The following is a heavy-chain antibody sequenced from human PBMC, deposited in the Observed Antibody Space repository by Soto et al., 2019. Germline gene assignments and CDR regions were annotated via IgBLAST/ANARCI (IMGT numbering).Heavy chain of an antibody. Sequence: GSLRLSCAASGFTFSSYAMHWVRQAPGKGLERVAVISYDGSNKYYADSVKGRFTISRDNSKNTLYLQMNSLRAEDTAVYYCARDGSPYYDILTGFSYYYGMDVWGQGTTVTVSS. D-gene: IGHD3-9*01. V-gene: IGHV3-30-3*01. CDR2: ISYDGSNK. CDR1: GFTFSSYA. J-gene: IGHJ6*02. CDR3: ARDGSPYYDILTGFSYYYGMDV.